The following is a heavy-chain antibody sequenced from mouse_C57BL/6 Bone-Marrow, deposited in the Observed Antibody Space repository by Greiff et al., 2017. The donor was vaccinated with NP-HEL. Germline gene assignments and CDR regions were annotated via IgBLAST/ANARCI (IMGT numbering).Heavy chain of an antibody. CDR1: GYTFTSYW. CDR3: ARGRLNWYFDV. Sequence: QVQLQQPGAELVKPGASVKLSCKASGYTFTSYWMQWVKQRPGQGLEWIGEIDPSDSYTNYNQKFKGKATLTVDTSSSTAYMQLSSLTSEDSAVYYCARGRLNWYFDVWGTGTTVTVSS. CDR2: IDPSDSYT. J-gene: IGHJ1*03. V-gene: IGHV1-50*01. D-gene: IGHD6-2*01.